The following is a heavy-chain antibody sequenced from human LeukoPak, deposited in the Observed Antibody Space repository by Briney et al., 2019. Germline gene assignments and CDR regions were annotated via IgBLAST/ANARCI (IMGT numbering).Heavy chain of an antibody. D-gene: IGHD2-15*01. Sequence: GESLKISSMGPGHSFTIYWIRWVRQMRGKCLKCMGIIYPVDSVTIYTPSSQGEATISAEKSISTAYLQWSSLKASDNAMYYCARHSLYCSGGSCYSVWFDPWGQGTLVTVSS. CDR2: IYPVDSVT. V-gene: IGHV5-51*01. CDR1: GHSFTIYW. CDR3: ARHSLYCSGGSCYSVWFDP. J-gene: IGHJ5*02.